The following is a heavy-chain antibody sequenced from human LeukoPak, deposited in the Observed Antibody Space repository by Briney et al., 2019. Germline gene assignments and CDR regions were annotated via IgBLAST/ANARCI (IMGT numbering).Heavy chain of an antibody. Sequence: KPSETLSLTCTVSGGSIGSYYWSWIRQPPGKRLEWIGHIYYSGSTNYNPSLKSRVTISVDPSKNQFSLKLSSVTAADTAVYYCASRSSIWSGYQDTLYYFDSWGQGTLVTVSS. D-gene: IGHD3-3*01. CDR1: GGSIGSYY. J-gene: IGHJ4*02. CDR2: IYYSGST. V-gene: IGHV4-59*01. CDR3: ASRSSIWSGYQDTLYYFDS.